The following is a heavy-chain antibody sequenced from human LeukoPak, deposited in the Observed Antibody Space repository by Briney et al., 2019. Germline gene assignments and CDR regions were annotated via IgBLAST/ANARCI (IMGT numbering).Heavy chain of an antibody. CDR2: ISGRGDET. CDR3: AKDTSAWWYHRAYMNV. CDR1: GFTFSDYA. Sequence: PGGSLRLSCAASGFTFSDYAMSWVRQAPGGGLEWVSAISGRGDETFHADSVKGRFTTSRDNSKNTLSLQMSSLRVDDSAVYFCAKDTSAWWYHRAYMNVWGTGTTVTVSS. D-gene: IGHD2-15*01. V-gene: IGHV3-23*01. J-gene: IGHJ6*03.